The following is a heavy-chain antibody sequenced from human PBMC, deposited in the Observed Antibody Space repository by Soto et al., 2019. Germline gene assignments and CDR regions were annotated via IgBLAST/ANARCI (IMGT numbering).Heavy chain of an antibody. V-gene: IGHV1-2*04. CDR1: GYTFTGYY. D-gene: IGHD3-10*01. CDR2: INPNSGGT. Sequence: ASVKVSCKASGYTFTGYYMHWVRQAPGQGLEWMGWINPNSGGTNYAQKFQGWVTMTRDTSISTAYMELSRLRSDDTAVYYCARGKYYYGSGSYWGNYYYYYMDVWGQGTTVTVSS. CDR3: ARGKYYYGSGSYWGNYYYYYMDV. J-gene: IGHJ6*03.